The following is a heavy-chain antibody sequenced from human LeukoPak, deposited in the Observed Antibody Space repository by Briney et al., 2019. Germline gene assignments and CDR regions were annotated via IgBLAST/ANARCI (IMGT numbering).Heavy chain of an antibody. CDR2: ISGSGGST. CDR3: AKTSGVVVVPAALLHHY. V-gene: IGHV3-23*01. Sequence: PGGSLRLSCAASGFTFSSYAMSWVRQAPGKGLEWVSAISGSGGSTYYADSVKGRFTISRDNSKNTLYLQMNSLRAEDTAVYYCAKTSGVVVVPAALLHHYWGQGILVTVSS. D-gene: IGHD2-2*01. J-gene: IGHJ4*02. CDR1: GFTFSSYA.